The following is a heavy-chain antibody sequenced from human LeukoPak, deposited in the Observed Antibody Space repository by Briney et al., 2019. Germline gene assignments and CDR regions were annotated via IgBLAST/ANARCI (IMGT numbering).Heavy chain of an antibody. V-gene: IGHV3-30-3*01. CDR2: ISHDGSNQ. J-gene: IGHJ4*02. CDR3: ARQGDTGSWYFDY. D-gene: IGHD2-21*02. Sequence: GGSLRPSCAVSGFTFTYYAMHWVRQAPGKGLEWVAVISHDGSNQQYADSVKGQVTTSRDNSKSTLYLQMDSLRAGDTAVYYCARQGDTGSWYFDYWGQGTLVTVSS. CDR1: GFTFTYYA.